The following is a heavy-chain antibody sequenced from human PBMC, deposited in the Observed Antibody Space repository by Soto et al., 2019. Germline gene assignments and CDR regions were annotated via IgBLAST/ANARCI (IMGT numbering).Heavy chain of an antibody. D-gene: IGHD1-26*01. CDR3: ARDFSGSYQGWFDP. CDR1: GFTFSSYA. J-gene: IGHJ5*02. Sequence: QVQLVESGGGVVQPGRSLRLSCAASGFTFSSYAMHWVRQAPGKGLEWVAVISYDGSNKYYADSVKGRFTISRDNSKNTLYLQMNSLRAEDTAVYYCARDFSGSYQGWFDPWGQGTLVTVSS. V-gene: IGHV3-30-3*01. CDR2: ISYDGSNK.